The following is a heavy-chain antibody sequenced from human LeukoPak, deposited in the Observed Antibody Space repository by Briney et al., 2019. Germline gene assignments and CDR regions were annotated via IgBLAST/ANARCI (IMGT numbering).Heavy chain of an antibody. Sequence: PGGSLRLSCTVSGFTVSSNSMSWVRQAPGKGLEWVSYISSSGSTIYYADSVKGRFTISRDNAKDSLYLQMNSLRAEDTAVYYCARLIQLWSPFDPWGQGTLVTVSS. J-gene: IGHJ5*02. D-gene: IGHD5-18*01. CDR3: ARLIQLWSPFDP. CDR1: GFTVSSNS. CDR2: ISSSGSTI. V-gene: IGHV3-11*04.